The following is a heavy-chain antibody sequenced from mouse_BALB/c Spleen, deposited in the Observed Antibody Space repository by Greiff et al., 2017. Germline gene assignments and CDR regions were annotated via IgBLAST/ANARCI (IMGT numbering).Heavy chain of an antibody. CDR1: GFTFSSYT. V-gene: IGHV5-12-2*01. CDR3: ARRRDYYGSSYFDY. Sequence: EVQGVESGGGLVQPGGSLKLSCAASGFTFSSYTMSWVRQTPEKRLEWVAYISNGGGSTYYPDTVKGRFTISRDNAKKTLYLQMSSLKSEDTAMYYCARRRDYYGSSYFDYWGQGTTLTVSS. D-gene: IGHD1-1*01. J-gene: IGHJ2*01. CDR2: ISNGGGST.